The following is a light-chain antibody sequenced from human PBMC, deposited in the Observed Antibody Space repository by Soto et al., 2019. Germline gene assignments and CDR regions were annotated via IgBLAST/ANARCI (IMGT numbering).Light chain of an antibody. CDR1: QSISSY. V-gene: IGKV1-39*01. CDR2: AAS. J-gene: IGKJ3*01. Sequence: IQMTQSPSSLSASVGDRVTITCRASQSISSYLNWYQQKPGKAPKLLIYAASSLQSGVPSRFSGSGSGTDFTLTISSLQPEDFETYYCQQSYSTPFTFGPGTKVDIK. CDR3: QQSYSTPFT.